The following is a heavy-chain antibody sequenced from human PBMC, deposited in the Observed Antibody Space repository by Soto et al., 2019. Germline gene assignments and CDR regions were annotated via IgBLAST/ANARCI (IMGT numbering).Heavy chain of an antibody. CDR2: IIPPFRAA. D-gene: IGHD6-19*01. CDR3: ATGIDAGWYSYYFDY. J-gene: IGHJ4*02. Sequence: QVQLVQSGAEVQKPGSSVNVSCKASGGTFGTYAFSWVRQAPGQGLEWMGGIIPPFRAANYAQKFQGRVTITADESTSTAYMELSSLRFEDTAVYYCATGIDAGWYSYYFDYWGQGTLVTVSS. V-gene: IGHV1-69*01. CDR1: GGTFGTYA.